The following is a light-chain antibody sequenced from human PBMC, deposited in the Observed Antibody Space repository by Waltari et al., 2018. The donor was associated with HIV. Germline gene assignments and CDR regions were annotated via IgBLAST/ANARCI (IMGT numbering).Light chain of an antibody. Sequence: SYELTPPPSVSVSPGQTARITCSGDALPKQFAYWYKQKPGQAPLLVIYKDSGRPSGIPDRFSGSNSGTTVTLIISGVQAEDEADYYCESADSTGNYWAFGGGTKLTVL. V-gene: IGLV3-25*03. CDR1: ALPKQF. CDR3: ESADSTGNYWA. CDR2: KDS. J-gene: IGLJ2*01.